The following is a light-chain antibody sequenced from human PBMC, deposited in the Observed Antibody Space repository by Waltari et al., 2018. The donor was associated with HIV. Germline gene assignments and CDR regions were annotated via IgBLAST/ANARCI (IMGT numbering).Light chain of an antibody. V-gene: IGLV1-44*01. Sequence: QSVLTQPPSASVTPGQRVTISCSGTSSNTRSNPVNWYQQLPGTAPKLLLASNNQRPAGVPDRVAGSKSGTAASLAISGRQAEDEADYYCTAWDYGLSDPVFGGGTKLTVL. CDR1: SSNTRSNP. J-gene: IGLJ3*02. CDR2: SNN. CDR3: TAWDYGLSDPV.